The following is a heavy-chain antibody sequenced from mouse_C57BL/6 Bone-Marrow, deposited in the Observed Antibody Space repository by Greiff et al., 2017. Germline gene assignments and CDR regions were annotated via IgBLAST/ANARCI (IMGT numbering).Heavy chain of an antibody. Sequence: EVQLQQSGPELVKPGASVKISCKASGYTFTDYYMNWVKQSHGKSLEWIGDINPNNGGTSYNQKFKGKATLTVDKSSSTAYMELRSLTSEDSAVYYCARMRQLKDYWGQGTTLTVSS. J-gene: IGHJ2*01. CDR1: GYTFTDYY. V-gene: IGHV1-26*01. CDR2: INPNNGGT. D-gene: IGHD3-2*02. CDR3: ARMRQLKDY.